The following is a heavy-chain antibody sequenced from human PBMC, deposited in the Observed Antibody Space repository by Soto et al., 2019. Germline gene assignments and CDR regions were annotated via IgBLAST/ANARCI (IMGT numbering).Heavy chain of an antibody. CDR1: GFTFSDYY. D-gene: IGHD6-13*01. Sequence: QVHLVESGGGLVKPGGSLRLSCAASGFTFSDYYVTWFRQAPGKGLEWLSYISSTSRHTDYADSVKGRFTISRDNANNSLYLQLTSLRVDDTAVYFCARAASAAGSRYFDYWGQGALVTVSS. V-gene: IGHV3-11*06. J-gene: IGHJ4*02. CDR2: ISSTSRHT. CDR3: ARAASAAGSRYFDY.